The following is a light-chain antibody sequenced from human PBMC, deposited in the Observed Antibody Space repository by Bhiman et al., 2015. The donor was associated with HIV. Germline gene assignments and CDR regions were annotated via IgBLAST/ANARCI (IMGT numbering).Light chain of an antibody. V-gene: IGLV2-14*03. J-gene: IGLJ1*01. CDR2: DVS. Sequence: QSALTQPASVSGSPGQSITISCVGTSSDIGDYNFVSWYQQHPGKAPKLMIYDVSNRPSGVSNRFSGSKSGNTASLTISGLQAEDEADYYCSTSSFTLVFGTGTKVTVL. CDR3: STSSFTLV. CDR1: SSDIGDYNF.